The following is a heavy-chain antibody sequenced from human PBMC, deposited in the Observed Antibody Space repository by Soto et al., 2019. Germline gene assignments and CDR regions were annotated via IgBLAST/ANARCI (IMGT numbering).Heavy chain of an antibody. V-gene: IGHV4-30-2*05. Sequence: PPGKGLEWIGYIYHSGSTYYNPSLKSRVTMSRDTSKNQFSLKPDSVTAADTAVYYCAREVGEVDYSSSSDAFDIWGQGTMVTVSS. CDR2: IYHSGST. D-gene: IGHD6-6*01. J-gene: IGHJ3*02. CDR3: AREVGEVDYSSSSDAFDI.